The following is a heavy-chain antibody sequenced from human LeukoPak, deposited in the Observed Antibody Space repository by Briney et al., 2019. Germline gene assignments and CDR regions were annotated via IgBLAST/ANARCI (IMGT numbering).Heavy chain of an antibody. CDR1: GYTFTGYY. Sequence: ASVKVSCKASGYTFTGYYMHWVRQAPGQGLEWMGWKNPNSGRTGFAQKFQGRLTMTTDASISTAYMELSSLTSEDTAVYYCARGPVSTHGMDVWGQGTTVTVSS. V-gene: IGHV1-8*02. J-gene: IGHJ6*02. CDR2: KNPNSGRT. CDR3: ARGPVSTHGMDV. D-gene: IGHD2-2*01.